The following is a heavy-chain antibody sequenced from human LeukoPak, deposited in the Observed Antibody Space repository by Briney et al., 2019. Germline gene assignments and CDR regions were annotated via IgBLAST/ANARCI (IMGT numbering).Heavy chain of an antibody. CDR2: IYPGDSDT. J-gene: IGHJ5*02. CDR1: GYSFTSYW. CDR3: ARQTPNYYDSSGYFSWFDP. D-gene: IGHD3-22*01. V-gene: IGHV5-51*01. Sequence: GESLKISCKGSGYSFTSYWIGWVRPLPGKGLEWMGIIYPGDSDTRYSPSFQGQVTISADKSISTAYLQWSSLKASDTAMYYCARQTPNYYDSSGYFSWFDPWGQGTLVTVSS.